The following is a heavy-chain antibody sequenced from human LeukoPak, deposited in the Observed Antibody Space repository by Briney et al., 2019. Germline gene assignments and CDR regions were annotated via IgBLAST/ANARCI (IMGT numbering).Heavy chain of an antibody. CDR2: IITISDTT. V-gene: IGHV1-69*13. D-gene: IGHD4-17*01. J-gene: IGHJ5*02. Sequence: ASVKVSCTVSGDTFSRNVISWVRQAPGQGLEWMGGIITISDTTTYAQKFQGRVTTTADECTSTAYMELSNLRSEDTAVYHCARGNYGDFGTLGNWFDPWGQGTLVIVSP. CDR1: GDTFSRNV. CDR3: ARGNYGDFGTLGNWFDP.